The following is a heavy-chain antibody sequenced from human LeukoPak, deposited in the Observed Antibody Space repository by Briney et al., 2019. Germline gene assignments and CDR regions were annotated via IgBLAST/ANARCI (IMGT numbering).Heavy chain of an antibody. V-gene: IGHV3-21*01. D-gene: IGHD4-17*01. CDR1: GFTFSSYS. CDR3: ARLPEDYGDYGGFDY. CDR2: ISSSSSYI. Sequence: GGSLRLSCAASGFTFSSYSMNWVRQAPGKGLEWVSSISSSSSYIYYADSVKGRFTISRDNSKNTLYLQMNSLRAEDTAVYYCARLPEDYGDYGGFDYWGQGTLVTVSS. J-gene: IGHJ4*02.